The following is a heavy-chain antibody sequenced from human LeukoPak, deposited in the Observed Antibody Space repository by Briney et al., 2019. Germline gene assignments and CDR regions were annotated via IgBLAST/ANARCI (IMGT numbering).Heavy chain of an antibody. CDR2: ISGSGGST. CDR3: AKEPDILTGYYTPYYYYGMDV. CDR1: GFTFSSYA. J-gene: IGHJ6*02. Sequence: GGSLRLSCAASGFTFSSYAMSWVRQAPGKGLEWVSAISGSGGSTYYADSVKGRFTISRDNSNNTLYLQMNSLRAEDTAVYYCAKEPDILTGYYTPYYYYGMDVWGQGTTVTVSS. V-gene: IGHV3-23*01. D-gene: IGHD3-9*01.